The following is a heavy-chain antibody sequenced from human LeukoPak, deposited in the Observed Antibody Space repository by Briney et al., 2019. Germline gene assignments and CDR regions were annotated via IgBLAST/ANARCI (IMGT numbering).Heavy chain of an antibody. CDR2: ISSSSSYI. D-gene: IGHD3-22*01. Sequence: GGSLRLSCAASGFTFSSYSMNWVRQAPGKGLEWVSSISSSSSYIYYAYAVKGRFTISRDNAKNSLYLQMNSLRAEDTAVYYCARALEYYDSSSFNYWGQGTLVTVSS. CDR1: GFTFSSYS. V-gene: IGHV3-21*01. CDR3: ARALEYYDSSSFNY. J-gene: IGHJ4*02.